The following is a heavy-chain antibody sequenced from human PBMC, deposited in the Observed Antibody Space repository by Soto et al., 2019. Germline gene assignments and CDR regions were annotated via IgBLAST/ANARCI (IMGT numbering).Heavy chain of an antibody. Sequence: QLQLQESGSGLVKPSQTLSLTCAVSGGSISSGGYSWSWIRQPPGKGLEWIGYIYHSGSTYYNPSLKSRVTISVDRSKNQFSLKLSSVTAADTAVYYCARALYYDFWSGHFDYWGQGTLVTVSS. J-gene: IGHJ4*02. CDR1: GGSISSGGYS. V-gene: IGHV4-30-2*01. D-gene: IGHD3-3*01. CDR3: ARALYYDFWSGHFDY. CDR2: IYHSGST.